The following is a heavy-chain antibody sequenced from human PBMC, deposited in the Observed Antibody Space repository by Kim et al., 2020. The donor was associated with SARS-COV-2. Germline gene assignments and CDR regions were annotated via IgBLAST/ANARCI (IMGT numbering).Heavy chain of an antibody. Sequence: SETLSLICTVSGGSFSSYYWSWIRQSAGRGLEWIGRIHASGSTNYNPFLKSRLTMSVDTSKHQMSLELSSVTAADTAMYYCARQVAGADRRFDYWGQGILVTVSS. J-gene: IGHJ4*02. CDR2: IHASGST. V-gene: IGHV4-4*07. CDR3: ARQVAGADRRFDY. CDR1: GGSFSSYY. D-gene: IGHD6-19*01.